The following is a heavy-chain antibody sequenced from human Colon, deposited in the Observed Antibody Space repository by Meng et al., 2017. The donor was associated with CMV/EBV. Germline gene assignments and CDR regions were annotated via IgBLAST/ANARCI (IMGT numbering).Heavy chain of an antibody. V-gene: IGHV3-53*01. J-gene: IGHJ3*02. Sequence: GGSLRLSCAASGFTVSSNYMSWVRQAPGKGLEWVSVIYSGGSTYYADSVKGRFTISRDNSKNTLYLQMNSLRAEDTAVYYCARRWFHDAFDNWGQGTMVTVSS. CDR1: GFTVSSNY. CDR2: IYSGGST. CDR3: ARRWFHDAFDN. D-gene: IGHD2-15*01.